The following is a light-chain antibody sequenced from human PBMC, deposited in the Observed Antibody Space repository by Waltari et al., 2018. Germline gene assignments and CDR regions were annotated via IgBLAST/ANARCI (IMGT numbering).Light chain of an antibody. J-gene: IGKJ1*01. CDR2: SAS. CDR3: LQGRNYPRT. CDR1: QDIRSD. V-gene: IGKV1-6*01. Sequence: AIQMTQSPSSLSASVGDRVTITCRASQDIRSDLGWYQQKPGKAPKLLIYSASTLQRGVPSRFSGSGSCTDFTLTISSLQPEDFATYYCLQGRNYPRTFGQGTKVEIK.